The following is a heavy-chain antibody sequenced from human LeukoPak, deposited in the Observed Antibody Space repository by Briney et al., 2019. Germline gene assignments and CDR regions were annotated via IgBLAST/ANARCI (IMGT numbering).Heavy chain of an antibody. CDR3: ATDQRGAGLGFVYGSGSFNGLDV. CDR2: FDPKDGET. Sequence: ASVKVSCTVSGYTLTELSMHWVRQAPGKGLEWMGGFDPKDGETIYAQKFQGRVTMTEDTSTDTGYMELSSLRSEDTVVYYCATDQRGAGLGFVYGSGSFNGLDVWGQGTTVTVSS. J-gene: IGHJ6*02. V-gene: IGHV1-24*01. D-gene: IGHD3-10*01. CDR1: GYTLTELS.